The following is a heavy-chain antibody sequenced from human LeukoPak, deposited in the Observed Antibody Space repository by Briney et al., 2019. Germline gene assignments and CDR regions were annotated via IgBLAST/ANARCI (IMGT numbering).Heavy chain of an antibody. J-gene: IGHJ4*02. CDR1: GFTFSAFG. D-gene: IGHD6-19*01. V-gene: IGHV3-30*18. CDR3: AKSRLYSSGSADY. CDR2: ISSDGTNK. Sequence: GGSLRLSCAASGFTFSAFGMHWVRQAPGKGLEWVAVISSDGTNKYYTDSVKGRFTISRDNSKNTLYVQMNSLRAEDTAVYSCAKSRLYSSGSADYWGQGTLVTVSS.